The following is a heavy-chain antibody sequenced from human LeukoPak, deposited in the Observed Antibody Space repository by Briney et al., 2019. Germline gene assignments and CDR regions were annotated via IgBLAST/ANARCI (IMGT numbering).Heavy chain of an antibody. Sequence: GGSLRLSCAASGFTFSSYEMNWVRQAPGKGLEWVSYISSSGSTIYYADSAKGRFTISRDNAKNSLYLQMNSLRAEDTAVYYCARERIAVAGYYYYYMDVWGKGTTVTVSS. J-gene: IGHJ6*03. V-gene: IGHV3-48*03. CDR1: GFTFSSYE. CDR3: ARERIAVAGYYYYYMDV. CDR2: ISSSGSTI. D-gene: IGHD6-19*01.